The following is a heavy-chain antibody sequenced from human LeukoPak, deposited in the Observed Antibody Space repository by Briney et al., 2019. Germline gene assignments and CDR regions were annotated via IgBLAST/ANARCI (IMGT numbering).Heavy chain of an antibody. CDR3: ARLRAAQTYDC. V-gene: IGHV3-7*04. Sequence: PGGSLRLSCAGAGFTLSNYWVSWVRQAPGKGLEWVANIRQDGNEKYYVDSVKGRFTISRDNPKNSLYLQMNSLRAEDTAIYYCARLRAAQTYDCWGQGTLVTVSS. CDR1: GFTLSNYW. J-gene: IGHJ4*02. D-gene: IGHD6-13*01. CDR2: IRQDGNEK.